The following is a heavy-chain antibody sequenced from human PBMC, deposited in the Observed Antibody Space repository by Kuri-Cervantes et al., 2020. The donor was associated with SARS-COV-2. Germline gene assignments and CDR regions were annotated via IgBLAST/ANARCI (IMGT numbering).Heavy chain of an antibody. J-gene: IGHJ6*02. D-gene: IGHD6-13*01. CDR1: GFTFSSYG. CDR2: ISYDGSSK. CDR3: AQDVSSSWPGSNYYGMDV. V-gene: IGHV3-30*18. Sequence: GESLKISCAASGFTFSSYGMHWVRQAPGKGLEWVAVISYDGSSKYYADSVKGRFTISRDNSKNTLYLQMNSLRAEDTAVYYCAQDVSSSWPGSNYYGMDVWGQGTTVTVSS.